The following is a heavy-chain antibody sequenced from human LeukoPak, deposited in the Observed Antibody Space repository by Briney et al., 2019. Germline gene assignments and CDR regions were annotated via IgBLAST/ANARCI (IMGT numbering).Heavy chain of an antibody. J-gene: IGHJ4*02. CDR3: ARDGRGYHPFDY. Sequence: SETLSLTCTVSGGSISSSSYYWGWIRQPPGKGLEWIGSIYYSGSTYYNPSLKSRVTISVDTSKNQFSLKLSSVTAADTAVCYCARDGRGYHPFDYWGQGTLVTVSS. D-gene: IGHD3-22*01. CDR2: IYYSGST. CDR1: GGSISSSSYY. V-gene: IGHV4-39*07.